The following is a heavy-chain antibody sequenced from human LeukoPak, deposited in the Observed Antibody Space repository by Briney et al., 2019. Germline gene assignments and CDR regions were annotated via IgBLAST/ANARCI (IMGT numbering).Heavy chain of an antibody. V-gene: IGHV4-39*01. D-gene: IGHD3-22*01. CDR2: IYYSGST. CDR3: ARRLTYYYDSSGLPNAFDI. CDR1: GGSISSSSYY. J-gene: IGHJ3*02. Sequence: SETLSLTCTVSGGSISSSSYYWGWIRQPPGRGLEWIGSIYYSGSTYYNPSLKSRVTISVDTSKNQFSLKLSSVTAADTAVYYCARRLTYYYDSSGLPNAFDIWGQGTMVTVSS.